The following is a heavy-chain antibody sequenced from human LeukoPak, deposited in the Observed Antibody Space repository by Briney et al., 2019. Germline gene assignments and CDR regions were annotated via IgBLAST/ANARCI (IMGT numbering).Heavy chain of an antibody. V-gene: IGHV1-18*04. D-gene: IGHD4/OR15-4a*01. CDR2: ISAHNGNT. CDR3: ARKYGGFDY. Sequence: GASVKLSCKASGYTFTSYGIIWARQAPGHGLEWMGWISAHNGNTKYTQEFQGRVTMTTDTSTSTAYMELRSLRSDDTAVYYCARKYGGFDYWGQGTLVTVSS. J-gene: IGHJ4*02. CDR1: GYTFTSYG.